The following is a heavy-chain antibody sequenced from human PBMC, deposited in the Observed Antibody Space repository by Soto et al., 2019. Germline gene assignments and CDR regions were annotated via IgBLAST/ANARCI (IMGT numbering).Heavy chain of an antibody. J-gene: IGHJ6*02. CDR3: AADWHYGSGSYYAYYYGMDV. CDR1: GFTFTSSA. V-gene: IGHV1-58*02. Sequence: QMQLVQSGPEVKKPGTSVKVSCKASGFTFTSSAMQWVRQARGQRLEWIGWIVVNSGNTNYAQKFQERVTITRDMSTSTAHMELRSLRSEDTAVYYCAADWHYGSGSYYAYYYGMDVWGQGTTVTVSS. CDR2: IVVNSGNT. D-gene: IGHD3-10*01.